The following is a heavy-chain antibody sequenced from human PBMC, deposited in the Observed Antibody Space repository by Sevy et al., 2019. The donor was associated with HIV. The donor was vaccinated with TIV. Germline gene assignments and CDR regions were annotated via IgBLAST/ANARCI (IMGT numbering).Heavy chain of an antibody. CDR1: GFTFSDYY. J-gene: IGHJ4*02. CDR3: AREYDYSHYAFDY. CDR2: ITSSGDTI. Sequence: GGSLRLSCAASGFTFSDYYMTWIRQAPGKGLEWVAYITSSGDTIYYADSVKCRFTISRDNAKNSLYLQMNNLRAEDTAVYYCAREYDYSHYAFDYWGQGTLVTVSS. D-gene: IGHD4-4*01. V-gene: IGHV3-11*01.